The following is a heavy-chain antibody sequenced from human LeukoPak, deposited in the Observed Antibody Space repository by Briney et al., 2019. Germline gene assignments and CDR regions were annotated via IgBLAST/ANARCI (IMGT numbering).Heavy chain of an antibody. CDR1: GYTFTGYY. J-gene: IGHJ3*02. Sequence: ASVKVSCKASGYTFTGYYMHWVRQAPGQGLEWMGRINPNSGGTNYAQKFQGRVTMTRDTSISTAYMELSRLRSDDTAVYYCARVPTTVVTNDAFDIWGQGTMVTVSS. V-gene: IGHV1-2*06. CDR2: INPNSGGT. D-gene: IGHD4-23*01. CDR3: ARVPTTVVTNDAFDI.